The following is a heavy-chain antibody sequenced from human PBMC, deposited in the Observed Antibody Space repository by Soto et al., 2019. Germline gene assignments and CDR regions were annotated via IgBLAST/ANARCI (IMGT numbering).Heavy chain of an antibody. Sequence: SETLSLTCTVSGGSISSYYWSWIRLPPGKRLEWIGDIFYSGSTNYNPSLKSRVTISVDTSKNQFSLKLSPVTAADTAVYYCARDLVGYNAFDYWGQGTLVTVSS. J-gene: IGHJ4*02. CDR3: ARDLVGYNAFDY. CDR1: GGSISSYY. CDR2: IFYSGST. D-gene: IGHD5-12*01. V-gene: IGHV4-59*01.